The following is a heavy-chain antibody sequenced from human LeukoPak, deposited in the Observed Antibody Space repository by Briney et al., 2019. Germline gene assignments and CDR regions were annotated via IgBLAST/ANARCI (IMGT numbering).Heavy chain of an antibody. J-gene: IGHJ4*02. CDR1: GGSFSGYY. CDR3: ARARNYCSGGSCYYFDY. V-gene: IGHV4-34*01. D-gene: IGHD2-15*01. Sequence: SETLSLTCAVYGGSFSGYYWSWIRQPPGKGLEWIGEINHSGSTNYNPSLKSRVTISVDTSKDQFSLKLSSVTAADTAVYYCARARNYCSGGSCYYFDYWGQGTLVTVSS. CDR2: INHSGST.